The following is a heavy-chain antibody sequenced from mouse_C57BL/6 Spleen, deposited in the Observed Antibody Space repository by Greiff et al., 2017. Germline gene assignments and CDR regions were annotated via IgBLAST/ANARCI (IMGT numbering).Heavy chain of an antibody. Sequence: EVHLVESGGGLVQPGGSLSLSCAASGFTFTDYYMSWVRQPPGKALEWLGFIRNKANGYTTEYSASVKGRFTISRDNTQSSLYLQMNALRAEDGATCYCARSRTYYFDYWGQGTTLTVSS. CDR2: IRNKANGYTT. J-gene: IGHJ2*01. V-gene: IGHV7-3*01. CDR3: ARSRTYYFDY. CDR1: GFTFTDYY.